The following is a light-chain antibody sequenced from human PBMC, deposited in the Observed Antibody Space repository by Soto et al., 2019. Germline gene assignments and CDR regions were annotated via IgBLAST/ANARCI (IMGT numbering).Light chain of an antibody. CDR2: GAS. CDR1: QSVNSNY. Sequence: EIVLTQSPGTLSLSPGERATLSCRASQSVNSNYLAWYQRKPGQAPRLLIYGASNRATDIPYRFSASGSGTDVTLTITRLEPELFAVYYCQQYDSSSPTFGQPTKVEI. CDR3: QQYDSSSPT. V-gene: IGKV3-20*01. J-gene: IGKJ1*01.